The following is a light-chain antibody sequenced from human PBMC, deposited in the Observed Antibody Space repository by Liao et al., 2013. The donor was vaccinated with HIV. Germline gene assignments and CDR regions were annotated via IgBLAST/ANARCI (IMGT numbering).Light chain of an antibody. J-gene: IGLJ3*02. CDR3: QAWDSGTAV. Sequence: SYELTQPPSVSVAPGHTARITCAGDNIGGESVHWYQQKPGQAPVLVIYQDTKRPSGIPERFSGSNSRNTATLTIRGTQVMDEADYYCQAWDSGTAVFGGGTKLTVL. CDR1: NIGGES. V-gene: IGLV3-1*01. CDR2: QDT.